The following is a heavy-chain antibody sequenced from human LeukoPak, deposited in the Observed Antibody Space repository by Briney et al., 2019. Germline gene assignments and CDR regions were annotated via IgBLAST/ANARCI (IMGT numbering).Heavy chain of an antibody. CDR3: ARDTYYYDSSGLFDY. CDR1: GFPFTRYA. V-gene: IGHV3-23*01. Sequence: GSLRLSCAASGFPFTRYAMAWVRPAPGKGLEWVSSVIATDASTRYADPVRGRFTISRDNSKNTLYLQMNSLRAEDTAVYYCARDTYYYDSSGLFDYWGQGTLVTVSS. CDR2: VIATDAST. J-gene: IGHJ4*02. D-gene: IGHD3-22*01.